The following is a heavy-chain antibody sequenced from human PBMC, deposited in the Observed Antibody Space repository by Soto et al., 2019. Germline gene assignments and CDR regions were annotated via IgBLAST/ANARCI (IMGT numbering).Heavy chain of an antibody. D-gene: IGHD1-1*01. V-gene: IGHV3-21*03. CDR3: PRDSDELTSTFDY. CDR2: ISSTTNYI. Sequence: EVQLVESGGGLVKPGGSLRLSCAASGFTFTRYSMNWVRQAPGKGLEWVSSISSTTNYIYYGGSMKGRFTISIDDAKDSLEMEMNSLVAEDTAVYFCPRDSDELTSTFDYCGQRNLVTVSS. CDR1: GFTFTRYS. J-gene: IGHJ4*02.